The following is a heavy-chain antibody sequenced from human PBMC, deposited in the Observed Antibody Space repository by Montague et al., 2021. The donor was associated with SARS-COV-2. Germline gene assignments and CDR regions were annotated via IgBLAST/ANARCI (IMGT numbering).Heavy chain of an antibody. CDR3: ARGRRILLWFGELLAGGDYYGMDV. Sequence: KKNSGSTNYNPSLKSRVTISVDTSKNQFSLKRSSVTAGYTAVYYCARGRRILLWFGELLAGGDYYGMDVWGQGTTV. V-gene: IGHV4-34*01. CDR2: KKNSGST. D-gene: IGHD3-10*01. J-gene: IGHJ6*02.